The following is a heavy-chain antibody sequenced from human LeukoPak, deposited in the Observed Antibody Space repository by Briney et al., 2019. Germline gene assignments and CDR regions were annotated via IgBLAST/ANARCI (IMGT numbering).Heavy chain of an antibody. D-gene: IGHD3-16*01. CDR2: INWNGGRT. J-gene: IGHJ4*02. CDR3: VRSFGVLENFFDH. CDR1: GFTFDDYD. Sequence: GGSLRLSFEASGFTFDDYDMSWGRQVPGKGLEWVSGINWNGGRTGYADSVKGRFTISRDNARNSLYLQMNSLRAEDTALYYCVRSFGVLENFFDHWGQGNLVTVSS. V-gene: IGHV3-20*03.